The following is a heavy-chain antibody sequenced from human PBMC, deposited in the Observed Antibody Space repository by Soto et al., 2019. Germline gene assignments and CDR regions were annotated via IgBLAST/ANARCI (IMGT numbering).Heavy chain of an antibody. V-gene: IGHV1-18*01. J-gene: IGHJ6*02. D-gene: IGHD2-15*01. Sequence: QVQLVQSGAEVKKPGASVKVSCKASGFTFAIYGITWVRQAPGQGLEWMGWINPYNGNTNYAQKFQGRVTMTTDTSTSTGEMELRSLRSDDTAVYYCARVVAAAPVYYGMDVWGQGTTVTVSS. CDR2: INPYNGNT. CDR3: ARVVAAAPVYYGMDV. CDR1: GFTFAIYG.